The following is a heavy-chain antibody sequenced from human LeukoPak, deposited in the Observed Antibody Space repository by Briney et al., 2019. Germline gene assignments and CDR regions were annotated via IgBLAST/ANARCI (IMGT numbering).Heavy chain of an antibody. CDR3: AKNVREADWYYYYMDV. J-gene: IGHJ6*03. Sequence: PGGSLRLSCAASGFTFSSYAMSWVRQAPGKGLEWVSAISGSGSTTYYADPVKGRFTISRDNSKNTLYLQMNSLRAEDTAVYYCAKNVREADWYYYYMDVWGKGTTVTVSS. D-gene: IGHD3-9*01. CDR1: GFTFSSYA. CDR2: ISGSGSTT. V-gene: IGHV3-23*01.